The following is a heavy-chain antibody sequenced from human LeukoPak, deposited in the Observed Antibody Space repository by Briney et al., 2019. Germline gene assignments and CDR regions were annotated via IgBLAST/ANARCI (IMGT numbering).Heavy chain of an antibody. V-gene: IGHV3-21*01. Sequence: GGSLRLSCAASGFTFTSYSMNWVRRAPGKGLEWVSSISGSGSYIYYADSVKGRFTISRDNAKNSLYLQMTSLRDEDTAVYYCARDWREIGADYWGQGTLVTVSP. CDR3: ARDWREIGADY. CDR1: GFTFTSYS. CDR2: ISGSGSYI. D-gene: IGHD5-24*01. J-gene: IGHJ4*02.